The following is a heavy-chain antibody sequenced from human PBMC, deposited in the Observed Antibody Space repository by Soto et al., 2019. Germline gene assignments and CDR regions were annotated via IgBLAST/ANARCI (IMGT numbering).Heavy chain of an antibody. Sequence: GGSLRLSCAASGFTFSSYAMSWVRQAPGKGLEWVSSIIGSGGTTYYADSVKGRFTISRDNSKNTLYLQMNILRAEDTAVYYCAKVGGYSYGYCDYWGQGTLVTVSS. D-gene: IGHD5-18*01. CDR3: AKVGGYSYGYCDY. J-gene: IGHJ4*02. CDR1: GFTFSSYA. CDR2: IIGSGGTT. V-gene: IGHV3-23*01.